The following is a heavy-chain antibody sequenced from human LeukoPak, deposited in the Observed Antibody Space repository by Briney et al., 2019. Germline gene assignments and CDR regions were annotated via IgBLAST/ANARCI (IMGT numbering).Heavy chain of an antibody. CDR1: GYTFTSHF. CDR2: FDPEDGET. J-gene: IGHJ4*02. D-gene: IGHD3-9*01. Sequence: GASVKVSCKASGYTFTSHFMHWVRQAPGKGLEWMGGFDPEDGETIYAQKFQGRVTMTEDTSTDTAYMELSSLRSEDTAVYYCATGELRYFDWFTRFDYWGQGTLVTVSS. CDR3: ATGELRYFDWFTRFDY. V-gene: IGHV1-24*01.